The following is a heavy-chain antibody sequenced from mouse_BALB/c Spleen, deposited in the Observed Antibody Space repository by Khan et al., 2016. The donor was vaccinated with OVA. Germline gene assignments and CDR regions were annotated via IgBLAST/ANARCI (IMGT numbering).Heavy chain of an antibody. CDR3: ARRYYYGHWYFDV. CDR1: GYSITSDYA. J-gene: IGHJ1*01. CDR2: ISYSGST. V-gene: IGHV3-2*02. Sequence: EVQLQESGPGLVKPSQSLSLTCTVTGYSITSDYAWNWIRQFSGNKLEWMAYISYSGSTNYHPSLKSRISITRDTSKNQFFLQLNSLTTEYTATSDCARRYYYGHWYFDVWGAGTTVTVSS. D-gene: IGHD1-1*01.